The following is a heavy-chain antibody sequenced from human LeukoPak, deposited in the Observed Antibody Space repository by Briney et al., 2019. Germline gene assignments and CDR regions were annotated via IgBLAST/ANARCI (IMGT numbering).Heavy chain of an antibody. CDR1: GFTFSSYW. CDR3: ARGEIKWESRTQWLLLRDLDY. CDR2: INSDGSST. V-gene: IGHV3-74*01. D-gene: IGHD3-22*01. J-gene: IGHJ4*02. Sequence: PGGSLRLSCAASGFTFSSYWMHWVRQAPAKGLVWVSRINSDGSSTSYADSVKGRFTISRDNAKNTLYLQMNSLRAEDTAVYYCARGEIKWESRTQWLLLRDLDYWGQGTLVTVSS.